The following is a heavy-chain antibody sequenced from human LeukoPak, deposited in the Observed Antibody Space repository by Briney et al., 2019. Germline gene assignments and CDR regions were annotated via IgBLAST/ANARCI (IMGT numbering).Heavy chain of an antibody. CDR2: ISGSGGST. D-gene: IGHD3-10*01. CDR3: AKAPFITMVRGVISSYFDY. CDR1: GFTFSSYA. V-gene: IGHV3-23*01. Sequence: PGRSLRLSCAASGFTFSSYAMSWVRQAPGKGLEWVSAISGSGGSTYYADSVKGRFTISRDNSKNMLYLQMNSLRAEDTAVYYCAKAPFITMVRGVISSYFDYWGQGTLVTVSS. J-gene: IGHJ4*02.